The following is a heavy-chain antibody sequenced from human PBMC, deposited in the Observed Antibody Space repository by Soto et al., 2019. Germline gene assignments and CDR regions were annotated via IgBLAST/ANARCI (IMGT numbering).Heavy chain of an antibody. V-gene: IGHV4-39*01. CDR3: ARHEGNGNVWPLDY. CDR1: GDSIAPTHSY. CDR2: IHYRGST. J-gene: IGHJ4*02. D-gene: IGHD2-8*01. Sequence: QVQLLESGPGLVKPSETLSLTCTVSGDSIAPTHSYWAWIRQSPGKRLEWIGNIHYRGSTYYMPSHRSRVTLYVDTSKNQFSLRLTAVTAEDTAGYYCARHEGNGNVWPLDYWGQGILVTVAS.